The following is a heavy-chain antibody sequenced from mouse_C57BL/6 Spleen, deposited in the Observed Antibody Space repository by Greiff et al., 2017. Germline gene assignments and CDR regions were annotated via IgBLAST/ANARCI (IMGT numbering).Heavy chain of an antibody. V-gene: IGHV1-80*01. CDR3: ARWDSNYDWYFDV. Sequence: QVQLQQSGAELVKPGASVKISCKASGYAFSSYWMNWVKQRPGTGLEWIGQIYPGDGDTNYNGKFKGKATLASDKSSSTAYMQLSSLTSEDSAVYFCARWDSNYDWYFDVWGTGTTVTVSS. J-gene: IGHJ1*03. D-gene: IGHD2-5*01. CDR2: IYPGDGDT. CDR1: GYAFSSYW.